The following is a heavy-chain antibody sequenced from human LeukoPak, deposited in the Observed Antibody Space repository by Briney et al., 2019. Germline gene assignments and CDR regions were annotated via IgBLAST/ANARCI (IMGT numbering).Heavy chain of an antibody. J-gene: IGHJ4*02. CDR1: GYTFTGYY. CDR2: INPNSGGT. Sequence: ASVKVSCKASGYTFTGYYMHWVRQAPGQGLEWMGWINPNSGGTNYAQKFQGRVTMTRDTSISTAYMELSRLRSDDTAVYYCARVRGINSSSWYLGYWGQGTLVTVSS. CDR3: ARVRGINSSSWYLGY. V-gene: IGHV1-2*02. D-gene: IGHD6-13*01.